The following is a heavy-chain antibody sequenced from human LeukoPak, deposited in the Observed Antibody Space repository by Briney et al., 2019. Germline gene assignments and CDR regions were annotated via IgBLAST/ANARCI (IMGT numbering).Heavy chain of an antibody. CDR2: ISWNSGST. CDR3: AKVALHYCTNGVCYTRYWYFDL. V-gene: IGHV3-9*01. J-gene: IGHJ2*01. D-gene: IGHD2-8*01. CDR1: GFTFDDYA. Sequence: GGSLRLSCAASGFTFDDYAMHWVRQAPGKGLEWVSGISWNSGSTFYADSVKGRFTISRDNSKNTLYLQMNSLRAEDTAIYYCAKVALHYCTNGVCYTRYWYFDLWGRGTLVTVSS.